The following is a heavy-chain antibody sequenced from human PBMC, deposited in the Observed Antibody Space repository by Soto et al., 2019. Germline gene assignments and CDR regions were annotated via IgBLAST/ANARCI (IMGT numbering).Heavy chain of an antibody. CDR1: GGSFSGYY. J-gene: IGHJ4*02. D-gene: IGHD6-13*01. Sequence: QVQLQQWGAGLLKPSETLSLTCAVYGGSFSGYYWSWIRQPPGKGLEWIGEINHSGSTNYNPSLTSRVTISVDTSKNQFSLKLSSVTAADTAVYYCARVGGIAAAGTLDYWGQGTLVTVSS. V-gene: IGHV4-34*01. CDR3: ARVGGIAAAGTLDY. CDR2: INHSGST.